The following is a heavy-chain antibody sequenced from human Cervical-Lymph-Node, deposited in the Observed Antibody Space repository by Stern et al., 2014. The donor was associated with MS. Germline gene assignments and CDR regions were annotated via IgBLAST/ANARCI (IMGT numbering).Heavy chain of an antibody. D-gene: IGHD4-23*01. Sequence: VKLVESGAEVKKPGSSVKVSCKVSGSNFSANGISWVRQGPGQGLEWLGATVPIFERSNYAQRFRGRVTITADESTSTSYMELTSLRSDDTGVYYCAREHHGGNFAAWGQGTLVTVSS. V-gene: IGHV1-69*01. CDR3: AREHHGGNFAA. CDR2: TVPIFERS. J-gene: IGHJ5*02. CDR1: GSNFSANG.